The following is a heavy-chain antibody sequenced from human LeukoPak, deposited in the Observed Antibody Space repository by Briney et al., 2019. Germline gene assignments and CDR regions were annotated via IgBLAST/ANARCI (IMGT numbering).Heavy chain of an antibody. Sequence: GGSLRLSCAASGFTFSNYNMNWVRQAPGKGLEWVSSISTSSSYIYYADSVKGRFTISRDNAKKSLYLQMNSLRAEDTAVYYCARDPIYAPPPLAAFDIWGQGTLVTVSS. CDR2: ISTSSSYI. CDR1: GFTFSNYN. J-gene: IGHJ3*02. D-gene: IGHD3-16*01. V-gene: IGHV3-21*01. CDR3: ARDPIYAPPPLAAFDI.